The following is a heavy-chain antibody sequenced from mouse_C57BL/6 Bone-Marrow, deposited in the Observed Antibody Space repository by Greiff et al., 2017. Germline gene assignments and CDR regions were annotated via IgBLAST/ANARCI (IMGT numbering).Heavy chain of an antibody. J-gene: IGHJ3*01. D-gene: IGHD1-1*01. CDR3: RFYYYGSSSLFAY. V-gene: IGHV1-64*01. CDR1: GYTFTSYW. CDR2: ILPGSGST. Sequence: QVQLQQPGAELVKPGASVKLSCKASGYTFTSYWMHWVKQRPGQGLEWIGKILPGSGSTNYNEKFKGKATFTADTSSNTAYMQLSSLTTEDSSIYYCRFYYYGSSSLFAYWGQGTLVTVSA.